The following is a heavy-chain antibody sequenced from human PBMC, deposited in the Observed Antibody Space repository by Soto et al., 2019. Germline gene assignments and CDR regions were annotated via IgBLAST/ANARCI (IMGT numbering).Heavy chain of an antibody. D-gene: IGHD3-3*01. CDR2: ISSSSSTI. V-gene: IGHV3-48*02. CDR3: AREPRITIFGVVITEDY. J-gene: IGHJ4*02. CDR1: GFTFSSYS. Sequence: EVQLVESGGGLVQPGGSLRLSCAASGFTFSSYSMNWVRQAPGKGLELVSYISSSSSTIYYADSVKGRFTISRDNAKNSLYLQMNSLRDEDTAVYYCAREPRITIFGVVITEDYWGQGTLVTVSS.